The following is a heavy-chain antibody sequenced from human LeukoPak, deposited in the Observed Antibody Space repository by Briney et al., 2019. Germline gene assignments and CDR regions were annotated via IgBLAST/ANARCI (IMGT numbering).Heavy chain of an antibody. CDR1: GFTFSSYG. J-gene: IGHJ5*02. V-gene: IGHV3-30*02. CDR3: AKDPKINGGPRNNWFDP. CDR2: IRYDGSNK. Sequence: PGGSLRLSCAASGFTFSSYGMHWVRQAPGKGLEWVAFIRYDGSNKYYADSVKGRFTISRDNSKNTLYLQMNSLRAEDTAVYYCAKDPKINGGPRNNWFDPWGQGTLVTVSS. D-gene: IGHD7-27*01.